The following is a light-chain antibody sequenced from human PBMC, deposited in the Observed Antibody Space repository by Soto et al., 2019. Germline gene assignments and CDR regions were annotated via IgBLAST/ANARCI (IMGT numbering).Light chain of an antibody. CDR1: QSVSSY. J-gene: IGKJ5*01. V-gene: IGKV3-11*01. Sequence: EIVLTQSPATLSLSPGERATLSCRASQSVSSYLAWYQQKPGQAPRLLLYDASNRATGIPARFSGSGSATDFTLTISSLELEDLAVYYCQQCSNGPPVTFGQGTRLEIK. CDR3: QQCSNGPPVT. CDR2: DAS.